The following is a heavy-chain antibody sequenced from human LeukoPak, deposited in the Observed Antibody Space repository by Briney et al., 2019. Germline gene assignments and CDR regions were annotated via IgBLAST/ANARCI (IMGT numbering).Heavy chain of an antibody. CDR3: ARTHYYYYMDV. CDR1: GGSFSGYY. Sequence: PETLSLTCAVYGGSFSGYYWSWIRQPPGKGLEWIGEINHSGSTNYNPSLKSRVTISVDTSKNQFSLKLSSVTAADTAVYYCARTHYYYYMDVWGKGTTVTISS. V-gene: IGHV4-34*01. CDR2: INHSGST. J-gene: IGHJ6*03.